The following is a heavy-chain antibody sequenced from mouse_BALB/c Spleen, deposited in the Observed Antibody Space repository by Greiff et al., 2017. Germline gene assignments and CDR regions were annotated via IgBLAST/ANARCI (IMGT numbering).Heavy chain of an antibody. D-gene: IGHD1-1*02. CDR1: GYTFTSYW. Sequence: VQLQQSGAELAKPGASVKMSCKASGYTFTSYWMHWVKQRPGQGLEWIGYINPSTGYTEYNQKFKDKATLTADKSSSTAYMQLCSLTSEDSAVYYCASYGPWFAYWGQGTLVTVSA. J-gene: IGHJ3*01. CDR2: INPSTGYT. V-gene: IGHV1-7*01. CDR3: ASYGPWFAY.